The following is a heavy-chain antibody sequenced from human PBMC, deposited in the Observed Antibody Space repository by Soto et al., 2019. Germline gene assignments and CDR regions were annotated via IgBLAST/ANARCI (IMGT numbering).Heavy chain of an antibody. Sequence: SMPVSCTASGYIGSTYTMHWVRQAPGQRLEWMGWINAANGNTKYSQNFQGRVTISRDTSASTAYLELSSLRSEDTAVYYCARVSFETSGYADYWGQGTLVTLSS. CDR3: ARVSFETSGYADY. V-gene: IGHV1-3*01. D-gene: IGHD3-22*01. CDR2: INAANGNT. J-gene: IGHJ4*02. CDR1: GYIGSTYT.